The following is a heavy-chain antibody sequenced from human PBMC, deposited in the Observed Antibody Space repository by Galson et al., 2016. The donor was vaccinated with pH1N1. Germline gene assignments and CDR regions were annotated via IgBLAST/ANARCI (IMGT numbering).Heavy chain of an antibody. CDR3: VRAVGGMEAY. J-gene: IGHJ4*02. D-gene: IGHD2-15*01. CDR2: ISRTTRTL. Sequence: SLRLSCAASGFTFSSYSVDWVRQAPGKGLEWVSYISRTTRTLYYADSVKGRFTISRDNAKNSLYLQMNSLRAEDTAVYYCVRAVGGMEAYWGQGTLVAVSS. V-gene: IGHV3-48*01. CDR1: GFTFSSYS.